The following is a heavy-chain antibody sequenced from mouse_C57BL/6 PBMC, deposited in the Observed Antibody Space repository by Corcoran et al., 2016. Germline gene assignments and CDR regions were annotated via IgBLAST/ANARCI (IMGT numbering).Heavy chain of an antibody. J-gene: IGHJ2*01. CDR3: ARWAITTVAATDYFDY. CDR2: IYPRSGNT. CDR1: GYTFTSYG. Sequence: QVQLQQSGAELARPGASVKLSCKASGYTFTSYGISWVKQRTGQGLEWIGEIYPRSGNTYYNEKFKGKATLTADKSSSTAYMELRSLTSEDSAVYFCARWAITTVAATDYFDYWGQGTTLTVSS. V-gene: IGHV1-81*01. D-gene: IGHD1-1*01.